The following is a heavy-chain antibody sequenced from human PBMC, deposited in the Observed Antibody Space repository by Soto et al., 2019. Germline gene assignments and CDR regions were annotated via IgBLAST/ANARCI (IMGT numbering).Heavy chain of an antibody. CDR3: ARTDKFNSQSSGWANRFDC. J-gene: IGHJ4*02. CDR2: ITPTGVT. Sequence: EMQLLESGGGLVQPGGSLRLFCAASGFTFSNYAMTWVRQAPGEGLEWVSTITPTGVTYYGDTVKGRFTISRDNSKSTLFLQMNSLRAEDTAIYYRARTDKFNSQSSGWANRFDCWGQGTLVTVSS. V-gene: IGHV3-23*01. D-gene: IGHD6-19*01. CDR1: GFTFSNYA.